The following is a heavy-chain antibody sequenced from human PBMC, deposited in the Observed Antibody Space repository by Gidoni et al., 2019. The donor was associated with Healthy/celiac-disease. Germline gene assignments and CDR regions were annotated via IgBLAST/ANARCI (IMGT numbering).Heavy chain of an antibody. CDR3: ARDPYYDSSGYYSPWDY. Sequence: EVQLVESGGGLVQPGGSLRLSCAASGFTFSSYAMSWVRQAPGKGLEWVSAMSGSGGSTYYADSVKGRFTISRDNSKNTLYLQMNSLRAEDTAVYYCARDPYYDSSGYYSPWDYWGQGTLVTVSS. J-gene: IGHJ4*02. CDR2: MSGSGGST. CDR1: GFTFSSYA. D-gene: IGHD3-22*01. V-gene: IGHV3-23*04.